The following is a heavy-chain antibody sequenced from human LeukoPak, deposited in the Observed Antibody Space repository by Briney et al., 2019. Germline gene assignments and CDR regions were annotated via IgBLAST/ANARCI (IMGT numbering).Heavy chain of an antibody. D-gene: IGHD3-9*01. CDR1: GGSISSGGYS. CDR3: ARETPLRYFDP. J-gene: IGHJ5*02. CDR2: IYHSGTT. V-gene: IGHV4-30-2*01. Sequence: SQTLSPTCAVSGGSISSGGYSWNWIRQPPGKGLEWIGYIYHSGTTYYNPSLKSRVTISVDRSKNHFSLNLSSVTAADTAVYYCARETPLRYFDPWGQGTLVTVSS.